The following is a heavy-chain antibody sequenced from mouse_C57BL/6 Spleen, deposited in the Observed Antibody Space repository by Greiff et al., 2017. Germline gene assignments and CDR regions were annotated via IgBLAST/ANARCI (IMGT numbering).Heavy chain of an antibody. CDR3: ARSHGYERYARDY. CDR2: IYPGSGST. CDR1: GYTFTSYW. D-gene: IGHD2-2*01. Sequence: QVQLQQPGAELVKPGASVKMSCKASGYTFTSYWITWVKQRPGQGLEWIGDIYPGSGSTNYNEKFKSKATLTVDTSSSTAYMQLSSLTSEDSSVYYCARSHGYERYARDYWGQGTSVTVSS. J-gene: IGHJ4*01. V-gene: IGHV1-55*01.